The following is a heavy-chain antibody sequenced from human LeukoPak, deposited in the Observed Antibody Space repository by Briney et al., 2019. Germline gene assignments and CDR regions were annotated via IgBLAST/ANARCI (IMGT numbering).Heavy chain of an antibody. D-gene: IGHD1-14*01. CDR1: GGTFSGYA. J-gene: IGHJ4*02. V-gene: IGHV1-69*04. CDR3: ASELITSNRQNYFDY. CDR2: IIPILGIA. Sequence: ASVKVSCKASGGTFSGYAISWVRQAPGQGLEWMGRIIPILGIANYAQKFQGRVTITADKSTSTAYMELSSLRSEDTAVYYCASELITSNRQNYFDYWGQGTLVTVSS.